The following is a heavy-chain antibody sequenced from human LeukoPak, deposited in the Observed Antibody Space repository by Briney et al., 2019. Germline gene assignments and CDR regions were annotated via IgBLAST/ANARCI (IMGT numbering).Heavy chain of an antibody. Sequence: ASVKVSCKASGYIFTGYHLHWVRQAPGQGLEWMGWMNPNSGATNFEQKYQGWVTMTRDTSISTAYMDLRGLRSEDTAVYYCARVNGFTPPTLVVYPYYFDYWGQGTLVTVSS. CDR1: GYIFTGYH. J-gene: IGHJ4*02. V-gene: IGHV1-2*04. D-gene: IGHD2-2*02. CDR3: ARVNGFTPPTLVVYPYYFDY. CDR2: MNPNSGAT.